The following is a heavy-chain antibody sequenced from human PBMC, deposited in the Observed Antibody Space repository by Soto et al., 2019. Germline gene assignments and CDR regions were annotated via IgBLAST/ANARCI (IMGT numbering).Heavy chain of an antibody. D-gene: IGHD5-12*01. CDR2: ISGSGDNT. CDR1: GFSFDDYA. V-gene: IGHV3-23*01. Sequence: EVQLLESGGGLVQPGGSLRLSCAASGFSFDDYAMTWVRQAAGKGLEWVSAISGSGDNTYYADSVKGRFTISRDNSKNTLYLQLYSVRAEDTALYYCAKGYYSGYDLAYFDYWGQGTLVTVSS. CDR3: AKGYYSGYDLAYFDY. J-gene: IGHJ4*02.